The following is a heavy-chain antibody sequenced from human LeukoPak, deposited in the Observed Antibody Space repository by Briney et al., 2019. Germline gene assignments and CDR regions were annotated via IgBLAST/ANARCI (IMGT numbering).Heavy chain of an antibody. D-gene: IGHD2-2*01. CDR2: ISAYNGNT. V-gene: IGHV1-18*01. CDR1: GYTFTSYG. CDR3: ARVIRDYCSSTSCYRAFDI. Sequence: ASVKVSCTASGYTFTSYGISWVRQAPGQGLEWMGWISAYNGNTNYAQKLQGRVTMTTDTSTSTAYMELRSLRSDDTAVYYCARVIRDYCSSTSCYRAFDIWGQGTMVTVSS. J-gene: IGHJ3*02.